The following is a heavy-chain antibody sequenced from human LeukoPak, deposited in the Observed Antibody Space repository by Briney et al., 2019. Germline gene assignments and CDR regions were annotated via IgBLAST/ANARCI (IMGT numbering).Heavy chain of an antibody. CDR3: ARYGGPFDY. CDR2: IYHSGST. J-gene: IGHJ4*02. Sequence: SETLSLTCAVSGYSISSGYYWGWIRQPPGKGLEWIGSIYHSGSTYYNPSLKSRVTISVDTSKNQFSLKLSSVTTADTAVHYCARYGGPFDYWGQGTLVTVSS. D-gene: IGHD4/OR15-4a*01. CDR1: GYSISSGYY. V-gene: IGHV4-38-2*01.